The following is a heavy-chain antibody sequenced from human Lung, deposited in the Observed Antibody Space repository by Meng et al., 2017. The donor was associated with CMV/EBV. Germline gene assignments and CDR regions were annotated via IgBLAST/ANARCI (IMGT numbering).Heavy chain of an antibody. CDR3: AKVLCIPYGMDV. Sequence: SCAASGFTFSDYYMSWIRQAPGKGLEWVSYISSSGSTIYYADSVRGRFTISRDNAKNSLYLQMNSLRAEDTAVYYCAKVLCIPYGMDVWGQGTTVTVSS. D-gene: IGHD2-21*01. CDR1: GFTFSDYY. CDR2: ISSSGSTI. V-gene: IGHV3-11*01. J-gene: IGHJ6*02.